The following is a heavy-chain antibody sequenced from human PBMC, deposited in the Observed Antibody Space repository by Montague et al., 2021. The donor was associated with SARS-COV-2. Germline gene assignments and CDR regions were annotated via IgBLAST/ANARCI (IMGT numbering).Heavy chain of an antibody. V-gene: IGHV4-31*03. J-gene: IGHJ3*02. CDR1: GSSISSGGYY. Sequence: TLSLTCTVSGSSISSGGYYWSWIRQHPGKGLEWIGYIYYSGSAYYNPSLKSRVTISVDTSKNQFSPKLSSVTAADTAVYYCARVRITMIVVVDAFDIWGQGTMVTVSS. CDR2: IYYSGSA. D-gene: IGHD3-22*01. CDR3: ARVRITMIVVVDAFDI.